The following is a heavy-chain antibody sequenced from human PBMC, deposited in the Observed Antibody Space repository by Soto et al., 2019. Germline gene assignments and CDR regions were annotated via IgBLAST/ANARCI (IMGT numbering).Heavy chain of an antibody. V-gene: IGHV1-8*01. CDR1: GYTFTTYD. CDR3: ARVAGSPDY. CDR2: LNPKSGMT. J-gene: IGHJ4*02. Sequence: QVQLVQSGPEVKKPGASVKVSCKASGYTFTTYDFNWVRQAPGQGLEWMGWLNPKSGMTGSAQKFXXRXTXXRDASISTVYMELSSLRSEDTAVYSCARVAGSPDYWGQGTLVTVSS. D-gene: IGHD1-26*01.